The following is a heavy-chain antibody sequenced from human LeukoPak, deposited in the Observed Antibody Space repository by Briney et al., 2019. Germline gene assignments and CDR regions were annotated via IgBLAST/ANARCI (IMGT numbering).Heavy chain of an antibody. CDR2: IRQDGGEK. J-gene: IGHJ5*01. V-gene: IGHV3-7*03. CDR1: GFTFRSYW. CDR3: ARMQPAYTNRFGS. D-gene: IGHD1-14*01. Sequence: GGSLRLSCAASGFTFRSYWMTWVRQAPGKGLEWLANIRQDGGEKYYVGSVKGRFTISRDNAQNSLYLQMNSLRVEDTAVYYCARMQPAYTNRFGSWGQGTQVTVSS.